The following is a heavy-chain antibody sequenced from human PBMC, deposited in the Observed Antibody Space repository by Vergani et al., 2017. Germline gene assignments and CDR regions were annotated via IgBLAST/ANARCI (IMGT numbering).Heavy chain of an antibody. CDR3: AKEETRGIKWLRAPGDAFDI. V-gene: IGHV3-9*01. Sequence: VQLVESGGGLVKPGGSLRLSCAASGFTFSSYAMSWVRQAPGKGLEWVSGISWNSGSIGYADSVKGRFTISRDNAKNSLYLQMNSLRAEDTALYYCAKEETRGIKWLRAPGDAFDIWGQGTMVTVSS. J-gene: IGHJ3*02. D-gene: IGHD5-12*01. CDR1: GFTFSSYA. CDR2: ISWNSGSI.